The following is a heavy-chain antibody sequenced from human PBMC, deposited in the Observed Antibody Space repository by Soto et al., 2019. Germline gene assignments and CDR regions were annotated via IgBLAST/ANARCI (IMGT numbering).Heavy chain of an antibody. CDR2: LYYSGNT. J-gene: IGHJ5*02. CDR1: GGSISSFNYF. V-gene: IGHV4-39*01. D-gene: IGHD2-15*01. Sequence: QLQLQESGPGLVKPSETLSLTCTVSGGSISSFNYFWGWIRQPPGKGLEWIGSLYYSGNTYYNPSRQSRVTMSVDTSKKQCTLTLRSVTAADTAVYYCARGGGSTFNWFDPWGQGTLFTGSP. CDR3: ARGGGSTFNWFDP.